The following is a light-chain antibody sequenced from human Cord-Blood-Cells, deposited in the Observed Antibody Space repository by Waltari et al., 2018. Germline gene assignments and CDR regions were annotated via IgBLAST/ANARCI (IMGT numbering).Light chain of an antibody. CDR2: DVS. V-gene: IGLV2-14*01. J-gene: IGLJ2*01. CDR3: SSYTSSSTLVV. CDR1: SSDVGGYNY. Sequence: QSALTQPASVSASPGQSITISCTGTSSDVGGYNYVSWYQQHPGKAPKLMIYDVSNRPSGVSKRFSGSKSGNTASLTISGLQAEDEADYYCSSYTSSSTLVVFGGGTKLTVL.